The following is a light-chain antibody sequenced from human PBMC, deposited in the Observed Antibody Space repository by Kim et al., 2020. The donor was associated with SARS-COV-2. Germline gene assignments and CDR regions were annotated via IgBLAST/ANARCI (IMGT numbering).Light chain of an antibody. CDR1: NIGSKS. V-gene: IGLV3-21*04. CDR2: YDS. CDR3: QVWDSSSDHSWV. J-gene: IGLJ3*02. Sequence: SYELTRPPSVSVAPGKTARITCGGNNIGSKSVHWYQQKPGQAPVLVIYYDSDRPSGIPERFSGSNSGNTATLTISRVEAGDEADYYCQVWDSSSDHSWVFGGGTQLTVL.